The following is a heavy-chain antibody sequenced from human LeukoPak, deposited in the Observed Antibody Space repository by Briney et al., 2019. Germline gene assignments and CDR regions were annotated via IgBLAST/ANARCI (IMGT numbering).Heavy chain of an antibody. D-gene: IGHD5-12*01. CDR2: IYYSGST. J-gene: IGHJ4*02. Sequence: SETLSLTCTVSGGSISSYYWSWIRQPPGKGLEWIGYIYYSGSTNYIPSLKSRVTISVDTSKNQFSLKLSSVTAADTAVYYCARQVWWLHGPRRMYYFDYWGQGTLVTVSS. V-gene: IGHV4-59*01. CDR3: ARQVWWLHGPRRMYYFDY. CDR1: GGSISSYY.